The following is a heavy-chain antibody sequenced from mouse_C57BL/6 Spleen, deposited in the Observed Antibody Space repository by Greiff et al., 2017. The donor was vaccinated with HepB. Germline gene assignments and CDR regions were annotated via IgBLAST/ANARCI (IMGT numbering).Heavy chain of an antibody. D-gene: IGHD1-1*01. V-gene: IGHV14-3*01. CDR1: GFNIKNTY. CDR3: AKGYGTNPYYFDY. J-gene: IGHJ2*01. CDR2: IDPANGNT. Sequence: EVQLQESVAELVRPGASVKLSCTASGFNIKNTYMHWVKQRPEQGLEWIGRIDPANGNTKYAPKFQGKATITADTSSNTAYLQLSSLTSEDTAIYYCAKGYGTNPYYFDYWGQGTTLTVSS.